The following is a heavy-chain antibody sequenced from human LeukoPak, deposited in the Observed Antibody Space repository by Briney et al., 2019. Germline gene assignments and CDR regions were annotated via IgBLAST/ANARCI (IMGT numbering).Heavy chain of an antibody. D-gene: IGHD5-24*01. CDR3: ARGPPRYRMRNGYNYFGY. CDR1: GGSFSGYY. CDR2: INHSGST. J-gene: IGHJ4*02. V-gene: IGHV4-34*01. Sequence: SETLSLTCAVYGGSFSGYYWSWIRQPPGKGLEWIGEINHSGSTYYNPSLKSRVTISVDTSKNQFSLKLSSVTAADTAVYYCARGPPRYRMRNGYNYFGYWGQGTLVTVSS.